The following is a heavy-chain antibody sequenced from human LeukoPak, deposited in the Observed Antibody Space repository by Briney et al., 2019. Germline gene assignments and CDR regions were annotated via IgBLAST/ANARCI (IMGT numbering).Heavy chain of an antibody. CDR2: IYSGGST. Sequence: GGSLRLSCAASEFTVSSNYMSWVRQAPGKGLEWVSSIYSGGSTYYADSVKGRFTISKDSSENTLYLQMNSLRAEDTAVYYCARGHNWNDRGAFDIWGQGTMVTVSS. CDR1: EFTVSSNY. V-gene: IGHV3-53*01. D-gene: IGHD1-1*01. CDR3: ARGHNWNDRGAFDI. J-gene: IGHJ3*02.